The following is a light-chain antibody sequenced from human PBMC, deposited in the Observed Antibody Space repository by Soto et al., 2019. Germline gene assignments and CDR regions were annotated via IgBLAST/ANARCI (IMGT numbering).Light chain of an antibody. J-gene: IGKJ5*01. CDR3: QQANSFLAIT. CDR1: QRIGTW. Sequence: DIQMTQSPSSVSASVGDRVTITCRASQRIGTWLAWYQQKPGKAPKLLINAASSLQSGVPSRFSGSGSGTDFTLTINSLQPEDFATYYCQQANSFLAITFGQGTRLDIK. CDR2: AAS. V-gene: IGKV1-12*01.